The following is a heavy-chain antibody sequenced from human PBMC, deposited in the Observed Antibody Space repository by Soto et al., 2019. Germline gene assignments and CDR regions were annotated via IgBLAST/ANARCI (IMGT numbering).Heavy chain of an antibody. J-gene: IGHJ4*02. V-gene: IGHV1-46*02. D-gene: IGHD2-21*02. Sequence: QVQLVQSGAEVKKPGASVKVSCKPSGYTLNTYYLHWVRQAPAQGLEWMGIIHPSGGGSTYAEKFLGRVTMTRDTSAITVFMELSSLRSADTAVYYCARGGHIAVVTASFDYWGQGTLVTVSS. CDR3: ARGGHIAVVTASFDY. CDR2: IHPSGGGS. CDR1: GYTLNTYY.